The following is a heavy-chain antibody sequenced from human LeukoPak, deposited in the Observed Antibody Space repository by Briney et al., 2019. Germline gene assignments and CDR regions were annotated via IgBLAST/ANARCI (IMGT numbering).Heavy chain of an antibody. J-gene: IGHJ5*02. D-gene: IGHD5-18*01. CDR1: GFTFDDYA. CDR2: ISWNSGSI. V-gene: IGHV3-9*01. CDR3: ARVPVGQYSYDS. Sequence: GGSLRLSCAASGFTFDDYAMHWVRQAPGKGLEWVSGISWNSGSIGYADSVKGRFTISRDNAKNTLYLQMNTLRAEDTAVYYFARVPVGQYSYDSWGQGSLVTVSS.